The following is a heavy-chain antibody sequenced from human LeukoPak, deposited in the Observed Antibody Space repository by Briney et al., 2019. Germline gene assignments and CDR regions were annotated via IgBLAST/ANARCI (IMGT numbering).Heavy chain of an antibody. D-gene: IGHD4-17*01. CDR1: GFTFSSYA. CDR2: ISYDGSNK. Sequence: PGGSLRLSCVASGFTFSSYAMHWVRQAPGKGLEWVAVISYDGSNKYYADSVKGRFTISRDNSKNTLYLQMNSLRAEDTAVYYCARDYGDYDPFDYWGQGTLVTVSS. J-gene: IGHJ4*02. CDR3: ARDYGDYDPFDY. V-gene: IGHV3-30-3*01.